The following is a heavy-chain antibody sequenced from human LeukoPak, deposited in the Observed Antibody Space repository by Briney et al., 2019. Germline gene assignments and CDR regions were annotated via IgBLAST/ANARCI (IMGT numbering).Heavy chain of an antibody. CDR2: LSDDGSNT. CDR3: AREGTASIDY. J-gene: IGHJ4*02. V-gene: IGHV3-74*01. CDR1: GFTVSDYW. D-gene: IGHD3-10*01. Sequence: GGSLRLSCTASGFTVSDYWMYWVRQAPGKGLVCVSRLSDDGSNTRYAASVKGRFTISRDNAKNTLYLQMNSLRAEDTAVYYCAREGTASIDYWGRGTLVTVSS.